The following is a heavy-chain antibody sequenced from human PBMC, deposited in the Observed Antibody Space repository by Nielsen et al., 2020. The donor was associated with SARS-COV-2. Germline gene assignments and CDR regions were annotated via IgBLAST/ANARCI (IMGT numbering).Heavy chain of an antibody. J-gene: IGHJ4*02. V-gene: IGHV4-59*11. Sequence: SETLSLTCTVSGGSISSHYWSWIRQPPGKGLEWIGYIYYSGSTNYNPSLKSRVTISVDTSKNQFSLKLSSVTAADTAVYYCARGGYSDQPHDYWGQGTLVTVSS. CDR2: IYYSGST. D-gene: IGHD5-12*01. CDR3: ARGGYSDQPHDY. CDR1: GGSISSHY.